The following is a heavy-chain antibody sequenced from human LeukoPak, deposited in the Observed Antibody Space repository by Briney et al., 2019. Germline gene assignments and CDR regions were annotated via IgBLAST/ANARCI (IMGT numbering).Heavy chain of an antibody. Sequence: SVKVSCKASGGTFSSYAISWVRQAPGQGLEWMGGIIPIFGTANYAQKFQGRVTITADESTSTAYMELSSLRSEDTAVYYCARELEYSSSHTKLYYYYGMDVWGQGTTVTVSS. V-gene: IGHV1-69*01. J-gene: IGHJ6*02. CDR1: GGTFSSYA. D-gene: IGHD6-6*01. CDR3: ARELEYSSSHTKLYYYYGMDV. CDR2: IIPIFGTA.